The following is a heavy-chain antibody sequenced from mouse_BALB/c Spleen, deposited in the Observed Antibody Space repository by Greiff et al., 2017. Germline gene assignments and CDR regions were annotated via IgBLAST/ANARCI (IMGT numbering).Heavy chain of an antibody. Sequence: EVKLVESGPGLVKPSQSLSLTCTVTGYSITSDYAWNWIRQFPGNKLEWMGYISYSGSTSYNPSLKSRISITRDTSKNQFFLQLNSVTTEDTATYYCARGAGSYWYFDVWGAGTTVTVSS. CDR3: ARGAGSYWYFDV. J-gene: IGHJ1*01. CDR2: ISYSGST. D-gene: IGHD3-3*01. CDR1: GYSITSDYA. V-gene: IGHV3-2*02.